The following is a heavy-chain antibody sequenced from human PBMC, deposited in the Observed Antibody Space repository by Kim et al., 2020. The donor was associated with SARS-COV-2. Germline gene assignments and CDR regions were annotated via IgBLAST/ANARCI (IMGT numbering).Heavy chain of an antibody. CDR1: GFTFSSYW. J-gene: IGHJ5*02. CDR3: ARVVGVDVVVVAATPHWFDP. Sequence: GGSLRLSCAVSGFTFSSYWMSWVRQAPGKGLEWVANIKQDGSEKYYVDSVKGRFTISRDNAKNSLYLQMNSLRAEDTAVYYCARVVGVDVVVVAATPHWFDPWGQGTLVTVSS. V-gene: IGHV3-7*01. CDR2: IKQDGSEK. D-gene: IGHD2-15*01.